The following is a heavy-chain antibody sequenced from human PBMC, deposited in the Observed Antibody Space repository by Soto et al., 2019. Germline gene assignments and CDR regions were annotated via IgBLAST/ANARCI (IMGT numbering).Heavy chain of an antibody. Sequence: SVKVSCKTSGYTFSSYSINWVRQAPGQGLEWMAWISTTSGNTHYAERVQGRVTVTLDKSARTAFMEMWGLTSDDTAVYFCARDNGSYDFWGQGTLVTVSS. D-gene: IGHD2-8*01. CDR2: ISTTSGNT. J-gene: IGHJ4*02. CDR3: ARDNGSYDF. CDR1: GYTFSSYS. V-gene: IGHV1-18*01.